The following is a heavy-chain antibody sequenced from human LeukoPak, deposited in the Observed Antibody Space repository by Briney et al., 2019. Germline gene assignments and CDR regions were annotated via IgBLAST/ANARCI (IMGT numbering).Heavy chain of an antibody. Sequence: GGSLRLSCAASGFTFSSYGMSWVRQAPGKGLEWVSYISSSGSTIYYADSVKGQFTISRDNAKNSLYLQMNSLRAEDTAVYYCARERVFGGYSYGFDYWGQGTLVTVSS. D-gene: IGHD5-18*01. CDR3: ARERVFGGYSYGFDY. CDR2: ISSSGSTI. V-gene: IGHV3-48*04. J-gene: IGHJ4*02. CDR1: GFTFSSYG.